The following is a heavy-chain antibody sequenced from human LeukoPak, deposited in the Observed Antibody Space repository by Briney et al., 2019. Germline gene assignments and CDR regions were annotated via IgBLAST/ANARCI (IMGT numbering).Heavy chain of an antibody. J-gene: IGHJ6*02. CDR3: ARERVRNHYYYGMDV. CDR1: GGTFSSYA. D-gene: IGHD1-14*01. V-gene: IGHV1-69*04. CDR2: IIPILGIA. Sequence: SVKVSCKASGGTFSSYAISWVRQAPGQGLEWMGRIIPILGIANYAQKFQGRVTITADKSTSTAYMELSSLRSEDTAVYYCARERVRNHYYYGMDVWGQGTTVTVSS.